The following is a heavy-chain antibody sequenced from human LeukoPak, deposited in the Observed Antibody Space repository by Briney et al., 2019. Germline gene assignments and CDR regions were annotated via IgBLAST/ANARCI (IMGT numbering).Heavy chain of an antibody. Sequence: PSETLSLTCTVSGGSVSSGSYYWSWNRQPPGKGLEWIGYIYYSGSTNYNPSLKSRVTISVDTSKNQFSLKLSSVTAADTAVYYCARMYYYGSGSYYTLIDYWGQGTLVTVSS. V-gene: IGHV4-61*01. CDR3: ARMYYYGSGSYYTLIDY. J-gene: IGHJ4*02. CDR2: IYYSGST. D-gene: IGHD3-10*01. CDR1: GGSVSSGSYY.